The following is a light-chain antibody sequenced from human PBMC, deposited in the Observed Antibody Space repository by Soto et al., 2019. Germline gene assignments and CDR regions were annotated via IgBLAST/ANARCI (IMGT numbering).Light chain of an antibody. CDR3: QQICSAPLT. CDR2: AAS. Sequence: TQLTQYPSYLSAPGGERITITCRASQSITTYLNWYRQKPGKAPKLLIYAASSLQSGVPSRFSGSGSETEFALSISSLQPEEFATYFCQQICSAPLTFGGGTKVDIK. CDR1: QSITTY. J-gene: IGKJ4*01. V-gene: IGKV1-39*01.